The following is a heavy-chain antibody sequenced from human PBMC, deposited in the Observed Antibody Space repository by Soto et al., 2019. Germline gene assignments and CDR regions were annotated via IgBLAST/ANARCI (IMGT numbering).Heavy chain of an antibody. V-gene: IGHV4-34*01. J-gene: IGHJ4*02. CDR2: INHSGST. D-gene: IGHD2-21*01. CDR1: GGSFSGYY. CDR3: ASLWQLGY. Sequence: QVQLQQWGAGLLKPPETLSLTCAVYGGSFSGYYWSWIRQPPGKGLEWIGEINHSGSTNYNPSLKSRVTISVDTSKNQFSLKLSSVTAADTAVYYCASLWQLGYWGQGTLVTVSS.